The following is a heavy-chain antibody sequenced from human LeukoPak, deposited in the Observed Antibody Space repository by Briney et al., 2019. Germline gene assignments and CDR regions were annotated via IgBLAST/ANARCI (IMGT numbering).Heavy chain of an antibody. Sequence: ASVKVSCKASGYTFTGYYMHWVRQAPGQGLEWMGRINPNSGGTNYAQKFQGRVTMTRDTSISTAYMELSRLRSDDTAVYYCARVNDYVWGSYFLDYWGQGTLVTVSS. J-gene: IGHJ4*02. V-gene: IGHV1-2*06. CDR3: ARVNDYVWGSYFLDY. D-gene: IGHD3-16*01. CDR2: INPNSGGT. CDR1: GYTFTGYY.